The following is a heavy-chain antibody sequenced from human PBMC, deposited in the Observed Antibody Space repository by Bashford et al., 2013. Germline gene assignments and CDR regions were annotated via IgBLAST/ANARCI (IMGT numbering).Heavy chain of an antibody. CDR3: ARGDLRFLEWSYYYYGMDV. D-gene: IGHD3-3*01. CDR2: INHSGST. J-gene: IGHJ6*02. CDR1: GGSFSGYY. V-gene: IGHV4-34*01. Sequence: SETLSLTCAVYGGSFSGYYWSWIRQPPGKGLEWIGEINHSGSTNYNPSLKSRVTISVDTSKNQFSLKLSSVTAADTAVYYCARGDLRFLEWSYYYYGMDVWGQGTTVTVSS.